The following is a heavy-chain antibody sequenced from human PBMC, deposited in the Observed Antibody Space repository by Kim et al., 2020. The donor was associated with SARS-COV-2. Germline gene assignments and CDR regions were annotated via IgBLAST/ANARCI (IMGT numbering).Heavy chain of an antibody. Sequence: SETLSLTCAVYGGSFSGHYWSWIRQPPGKGLEWIGEIHQSGSTNYNPSIKSRVTISIDTSKNQFSLKLSSVAAADTGFYYCARGRAGVVPAPILGIGPHYDYFIMDVWGHGTTVTVSS. CDR1: GGSFSGHY. CDR3: ARGRAGVVPAPILGIGPHYDYFIMDV. D-gene: IGHD2-2*02. CDR2: IHQSGST. V-gene: IGHV4-34*01. J-gene: IGHJ6*02.